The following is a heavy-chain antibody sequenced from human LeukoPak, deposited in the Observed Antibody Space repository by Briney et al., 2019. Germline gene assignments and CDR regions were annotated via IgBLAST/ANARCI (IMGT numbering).Heavy chain of an antibody. CDR1: GFTVSSNY. D-gene: IGHD3-10*01. V-gene: IGHV3-53*01. CDR2: IYSGGST. CDR3: AIVGEVQTYYFDY. J-gene: IGHJ4*02. Sequence: GGSLRLSCAASGFTVSSNYMSWVRQAPGKGLEWVSVIYSGGSTYYADSVRGRFTISRDNSKNTLYLQMNSLRAENTAVYYCAIVGEVQTYYFDYWGQGTLVTVSS.